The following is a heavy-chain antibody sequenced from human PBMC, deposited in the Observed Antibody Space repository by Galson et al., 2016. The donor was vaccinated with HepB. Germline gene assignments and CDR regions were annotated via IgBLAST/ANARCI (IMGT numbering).Heavy chain of an antibody. D-gene: IGHD3-10*01. V-gene: IGHV3-23*01. Sequence: SLRLSCAAPGFTFSTYGMSWVRQAPGKGLEWVSVISGSGGSTYYADSVKGRFTISRDNSKNTLYLQMNSLRAEDTAVYYCARVITMVRGILKQRDYYGMDVWGQGTTVTVS. CDR3: ARVITMVRGILKQRDYYGMDV. CDR2: ISGSGGST. J-gene: IGHJ6*02. CDR1: GFTFSTYG.